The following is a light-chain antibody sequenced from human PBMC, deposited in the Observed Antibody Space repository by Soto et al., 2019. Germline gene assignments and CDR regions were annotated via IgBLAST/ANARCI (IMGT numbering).Light chain of an antibody. CDR1: SSHIGSNT. CDR3: AAWDDSLNGRYV. V-gene: IGLV1-44*01. CDR2: SNN. Sequence: QSVLTQPPSASGTPGQRVTISCSGSSSHIGSNTVNWYQQLPGTAPKLLIYSNNQRPSGAPDRVSGSKSGTSASLAISGLQSEDEADYYCAAWDDSLNGRYVFGTGTKVTVL. J-gene: IGLJ1*01.